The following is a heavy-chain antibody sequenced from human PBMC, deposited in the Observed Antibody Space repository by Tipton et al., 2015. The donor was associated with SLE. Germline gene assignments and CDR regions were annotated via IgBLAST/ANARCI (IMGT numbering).Heavy chain of an antibody. J-gene: IGHJ4*02. CDR3: ARLGGGTDY. CDR1: GGSISSHY. CDR2: IYYSGST. D-gene: IGHD1-14*01. V-gene: IGHV4-59*08. Sequence: TLSLTCTVSGGSISSHYWSWIRRPPGKGLEWFGYIYYSGSTNYNLSLKSRVTISVDTSKNQFSLKLSSVTAADTAVYYCARLGGGTDYWGQGTLVTVSS.